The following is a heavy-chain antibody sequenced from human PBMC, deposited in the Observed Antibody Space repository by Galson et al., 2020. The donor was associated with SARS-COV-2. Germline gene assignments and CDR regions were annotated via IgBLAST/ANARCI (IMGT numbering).Heavy chain of an antibody. CDR1: GFTFSSYA. CDR3: AKWGVAVVVNTYYFDY. CDR2: ISGSGGST. J-gene: IGHJ4*02. V-gene: IGHV3-23*01. D-gene: IGHD2-15*01. Sequence: GGSLRLSCAASGFTFSSYAMSWVRQAPGKGLEWVSAISGSGGSTYYADSVKGRFTISRDNSKNTLYLQMNSLRAEDTAVYYCAKWGVAVVVNTYYFDYWGQGTLVTVSS.